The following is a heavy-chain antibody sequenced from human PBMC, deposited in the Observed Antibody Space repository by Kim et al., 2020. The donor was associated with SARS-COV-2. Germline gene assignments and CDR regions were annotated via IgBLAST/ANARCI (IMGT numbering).Heavy chain of an antibody. J-gene: IGHJ6*02. D-gene: IGHD6-13*01. V-gene: IGHV4-39*07. Sequence: SETLSLTCTVSGGPISSRSCYWGWIRQPPGKGLEWIGSIFYSRSSYYSPSLKSRVTISVDTSKNQFSLKLNSVTAADTAVYYCARGASSSWYSSFSYFHYGMDVWGQGTTVTVSS. CDR1: GGPISSRSCY. CDR3: ARGASSSWYSSFSYFHYGMDV. CDR2: IFYSRSS.